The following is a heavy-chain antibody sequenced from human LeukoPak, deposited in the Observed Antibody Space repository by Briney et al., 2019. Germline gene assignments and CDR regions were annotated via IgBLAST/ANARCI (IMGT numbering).Heavy chain of an antibody. CDR2: INPSGSP. Sequence: PSETLSLTCAVSGDSLSRYYWTWIRQPPAKGLEWLGEINPSGSPDYNPSLKSRATISVDTSKNQISLRLASVTAADTAMYYCASVRHDPLEYYYYIDVWGKGTTVTVSS. CDR1: GDSLSRYY. J-gene: IGHJ6*03. V-gene: IGHV4-34*01. CDR3: ASVRHDPLEYYYYIDV. D-gene: IGHD2/OR15-2a*01.